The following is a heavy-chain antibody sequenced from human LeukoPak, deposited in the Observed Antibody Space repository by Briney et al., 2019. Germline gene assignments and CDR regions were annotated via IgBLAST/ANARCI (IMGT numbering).Heavy chain of an antibody. D-gene: IGHD2-8*01. J-gene: IGHJ4*02. V-gene: IGHV4-59*01. CDR3: ARTSSQFEVYAMNY. CDR1: GGSISSYY. Sequence: SETLSLTCTVSGGSISSYYWSWIRQPPGKGLEWIGYIYYSGSTKYNPSLKSRVTISVDTSKNQFSLKMSSVTAADTAVYYCARTSSQFEVYAMNYWGQGTLVTVSS. CDR2: IYYSGST.